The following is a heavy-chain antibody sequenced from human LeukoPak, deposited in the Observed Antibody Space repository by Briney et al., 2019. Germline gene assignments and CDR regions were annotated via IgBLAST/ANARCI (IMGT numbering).Heavy chain of an antibody. V-gene: IGHV4-34*01. J-gene: IGHJ4*02. CDR2: INHSGST. Sequence: SETLSLTCAVYGGSFSGYYWSWIRQPPGKGLEWIGEINHSGSTNYNPSLKSRVTISVDTSKNQFSLKLSSVTAADTAVYYCARERVAVVVSPTTPTGIDYWGQGTLVTVSS. D-gene: IGHD2-2*01. CDR3: ARERVAVVVSPTTPTGIDY. CDR1: GGSFSGYY.